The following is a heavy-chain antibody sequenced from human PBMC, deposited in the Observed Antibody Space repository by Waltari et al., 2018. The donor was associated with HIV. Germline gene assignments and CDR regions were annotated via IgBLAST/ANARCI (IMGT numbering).Heavy chain of an antibody. V-gene: IGHV3-48*04. J-gene: IGHJ4*02. D-gene: IGHD2-21*01. CDR3: ASPITMIAGFDS. CDR1: GFPFRPYR. CDR2: ISGTSSVI. Sequence: EVRLVQSGGGLVQPGGSIRLSCEASGFPFRPYRMNWVRQAPGMGLEWIVYISGTSSVIYYADSVKGRFTISRDNANSSLYLQMDSLRAEDTAVYFCASPITMIAGFDSWGQGTLVTVSS.